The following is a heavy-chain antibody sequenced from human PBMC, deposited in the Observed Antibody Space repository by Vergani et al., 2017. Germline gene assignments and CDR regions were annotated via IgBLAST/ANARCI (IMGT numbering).Heavy chain of an antibody. CDR3: ARHSRYGYNSAVGYY. J-gene: IGHJ4*02. CDR2: IYPGDSDT. D-gene: IGHD5-24*01. V-gene: IGHV5-51*01. Sequence: EVQLVQSGAEVKTPGESLKISCKGSGYSFTSYWIGWVRQMPGKGLEWMGIIYPGDSDTRYSPSFQGQVTISADKSISTAYLQWSSLKASATAMYYCARHSRYGYNSAVGYYWGQGTLVTVSS. CDR1: GYSFTSYW.